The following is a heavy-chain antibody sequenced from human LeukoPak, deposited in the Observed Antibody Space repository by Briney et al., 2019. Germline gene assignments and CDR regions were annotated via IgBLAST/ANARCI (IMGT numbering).Heavy chain of an antibody. D-gene: IGHD5-18*01. V-gene: IGHV1-18*01. Sequence: EASVKVSCKASGGTFSSYAISWVRQAPGQGLEWMGWISGYNGNTNYAQKLQGRVTMTTDTSTSTAYMELRSLRSDDTAVYYCARPGRVDTAMAAFDIWGQGTMVTVSS. CDR2: ISGYNGNT. J-gene: IGHJ3*02. CDR1: GGTFSSYA. CDR3: ARPGRVDTAMAAFDI.